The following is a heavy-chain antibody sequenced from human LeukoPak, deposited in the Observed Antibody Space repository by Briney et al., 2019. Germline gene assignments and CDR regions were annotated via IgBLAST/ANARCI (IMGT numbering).Heavy chain of an antibody. Sequence: PGGSLRLSCAASGFTFSSYSMNWVRQAPGKGLEWVSYISSSSSTIYYADSVKGRFTISRDDAKNSLYLQMNSLRAEDTAVYYCARVGGYYDSSEEAFDIWGQGTMVTVSS. D-gene: IGHD3-22*01. CDR1: GFTFSSYS. CDR2: ISSSSSTI. V-gene: IGHV3-48*01. CDR3: ARVGGYYDSSEEAFDI. J-gene: IGHJ3*02.